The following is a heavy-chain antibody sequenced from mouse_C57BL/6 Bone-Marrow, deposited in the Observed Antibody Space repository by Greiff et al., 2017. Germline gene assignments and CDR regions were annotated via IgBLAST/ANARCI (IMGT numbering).Heavy chain of an antibody. CDR3: ARVIYYDYSFAY. CDR2: IYPGDGDT. D-gene: IGHD2-4*01. V-gene: IGHV1-82*01. CDR1: GYAFSSSW. Sequence: QVQLQQSGPELVKPGASVKISCKASGYAFSSSWMNWVKQRPGKGLEWIGRIYPGDGDTNYNGKFKGKATLTADKSSSPAYMQLSSLTSEDSAVYFCARVIYYDYSFAYWGQGTLVTVSA. J-gene: IGHJ3*01.